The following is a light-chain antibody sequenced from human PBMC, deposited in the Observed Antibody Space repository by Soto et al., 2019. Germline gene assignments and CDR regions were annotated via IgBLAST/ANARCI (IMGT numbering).Light chain of an antibody. Sequence: QPVLTQPPSASGTPGQRVTISSSGSSSNIGSNHVYWYQQFPGMAPKLLMYRSDQRLTGVPDRFSGSKSGTSASLAISGLRSDDEADYYCSARDDILSGVVFGGGTQLTVL. V-gene: IGLV1-47*01. CDR2: RSD. CDR3: SARDDILSGVV. CDR1: SSNIGSNH. J-gene: IGLJ7*01.